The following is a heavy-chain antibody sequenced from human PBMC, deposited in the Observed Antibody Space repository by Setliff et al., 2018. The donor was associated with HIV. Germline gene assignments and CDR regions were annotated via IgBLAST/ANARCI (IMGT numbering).Heavy chain of an antibody. CDR1: GYTFSYA. D-gene: IGHD3-10*01. J-gene: IGHJ4*02. Sequence: ASVKVSCKASGYTFSYAMHWVRQAPGQRLEGMGWINAGNGNTKYSQKFQGRVTITRDTSASTAYMELSSLRSEDTAVYYCARGKLWPDYWGQGTLVTVSS. CDR3: ARGKLWPDY. V-gene: IGHV1-3*01. CDR2: INAGNGNT.